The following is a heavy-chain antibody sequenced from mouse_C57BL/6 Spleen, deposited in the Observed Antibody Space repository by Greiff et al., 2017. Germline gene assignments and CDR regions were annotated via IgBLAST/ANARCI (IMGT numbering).Heavy chain of an antibody. CDR1: GYTFTDYN. V-gene: IGHV1-18*01. D-gene: IGHD2-10*02. CDR2: INPNNGGT. Sequence: VQLQQSGPELVKPGASVKIPCKASGYTFTDYNMDWVKQSHGKSLEWIGDINPNNGGTIYNQKFKGKATLPVDKSSSTAYMELRSLTSEDTAVYYCARSEGYGNYYAMDYWGQGTSVTVAS. CDR3: ARSEGYGNYYAMDY. J-gene: IGHJ4*01.